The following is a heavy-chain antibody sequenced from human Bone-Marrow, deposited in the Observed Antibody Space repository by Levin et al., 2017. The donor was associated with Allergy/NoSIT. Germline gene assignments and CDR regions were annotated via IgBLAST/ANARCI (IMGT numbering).Heavy chain of an antibody. V-gene: IGHV4-39*01. D-gene: IGHD6-19*01. J-gene: IGHJ5*02. CDR3: ARHFGDEKQWLVRYRWFDP. Sequence: SETLSLTCTVSGGSMRDINYYWAWLRQPPGKGLEWVASISSGGDTHYNVSLKSRGTISLDTSKNQFSLEVISVTAADTAVYFCARHFGDEKQWLVRYRWFDPWGQGTLVTVSS. CDR2: ISSGGDT. CDR1: GGSMRDINYY.